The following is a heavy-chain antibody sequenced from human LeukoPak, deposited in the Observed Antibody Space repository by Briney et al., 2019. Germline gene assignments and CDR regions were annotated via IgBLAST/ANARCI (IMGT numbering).Heavy chain of an antibody. J-gene: IGHJ4*02. CDR2: IKEDGGEK. CDR1: GFPFSASW. Sequence: GGSLTLSCAACGFPFSASWMSWVRQTPGKGLEWVVDIKEDGGEKAYVDSVKGRCTVSRDNAENLLYLQMNSLRADDTGIYYCARDPENGALDYWGQGTLVTVSS. V-gene: IGHV3-7*01. D-gene: IGHD4-17*01. CDR3: ARDPENGALDY.